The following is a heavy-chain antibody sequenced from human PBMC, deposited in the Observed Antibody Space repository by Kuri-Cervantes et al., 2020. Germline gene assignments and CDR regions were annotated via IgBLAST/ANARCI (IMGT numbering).Heavy chain of an antibody. CDR2: IYYSGST. J-gene: IGHJ4*02. CDR3: ARHTAPTLEHYYDSSGFSY. D-gene: IGHD3-22*01. Sequence: ESLKISCTVSGGSISSSSYYWGWIRQPPGKGLEWIGSIYYSGSTYYNPSLKSRVTISVDTSKNQFSLKLSSVTAADTAVYYCARHTAPTLEHYYDSSGFSYWGQGTLVTVSS. CDR1: GGSISSSSYY. V-gene: IGHV4-39*01.